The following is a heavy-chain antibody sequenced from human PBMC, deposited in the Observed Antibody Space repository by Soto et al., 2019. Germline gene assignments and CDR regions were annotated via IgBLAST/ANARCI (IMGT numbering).Heavy chain of an antibody. J-gene: IGHJ6*02. CDR2: IYYSGST. CDR1: GGSISSYY. D-gene: IGHD5-18*01. CDR3: ALGAQLWLRSGMDV. Sequence: SETLSLTCTVSGGSISSYYWSWIRQPPGKGLEWIGYIYYSGSTNYNPSLKSRVTISVDTSKKQFSLKLSSVTAADTAVYYCALGAQLWLRSGMDVWCQGTTVTVSS. V-gene: IGHV4-59*01.